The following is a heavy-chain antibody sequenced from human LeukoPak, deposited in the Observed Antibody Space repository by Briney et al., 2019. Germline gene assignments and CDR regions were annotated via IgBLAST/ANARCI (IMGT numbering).Heavy chain of an antibody. CDR3: ARGGSTMVTPYYFDY. D-gene: IGHD3-10*01. CDR2: IYPGDSDT. Sequence: GGSLKISCKGSGYSFTSYWIGWVRQMPGKGLEWMGIIYPGDSDTRYSPSFQGQVTISADKSISTAYLQWSSLKASDTAMYYCARGGSTMVTPYYFDYWGQGTLVTVSS. V-gene: IGHV5-51*01. J-gene: IGHJ4*02. CDR1: GYSFTSYW.